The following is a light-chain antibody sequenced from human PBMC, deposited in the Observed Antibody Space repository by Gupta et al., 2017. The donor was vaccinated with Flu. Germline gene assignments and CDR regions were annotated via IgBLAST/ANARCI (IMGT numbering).Light chain of an antibody. CDR2: EGS. V-gene: IGLV2-14*01. J-gene: IGLJ3*02. CDR3: TSYNRSSSRV. CDR1: SSDVGGYNY. Sequence: QSALTQPPSVSGSPGQSITISCTGTSSDVGGYNYVSWYQQHPGTAPLLMSDEGSKRPSGLSKRFSGSNSGTTAKLNTCGIQAEDEAYYYCTSYNRSSSRVFGGGTKLTVL.